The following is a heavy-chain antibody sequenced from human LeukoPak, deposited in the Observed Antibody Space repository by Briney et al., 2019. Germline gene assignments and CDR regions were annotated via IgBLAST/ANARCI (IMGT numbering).Heavy chain of an antibody. CDR2: INQDGSHK. Sequence: GGSLRLSCAASGFTFSSYWMSWVRQTPGKGLEWVANINQDGSHKYYADSVEGRFTISRDNAKNLLYLQMNSLRVEDTAVYYCARYSRTETTWLWGQGTLVTVSS. CDR3: ARYSRTETTWL. V-gene: IGHV3-7*01. CDR1: GFTFSSYW. D-gene: IGHD4-17*01. J-gene: IGHJ4*02.